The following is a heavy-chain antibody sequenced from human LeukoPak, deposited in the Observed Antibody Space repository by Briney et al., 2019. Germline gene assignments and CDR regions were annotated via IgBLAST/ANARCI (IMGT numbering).Heavy chain of an antibody. J-gene: IGHJ3*02. Sequence: PGGSLRLSCAASGFTVSSNYMSWVRQAPGKGLEWVSAISGSGGSTYYADSVKGRFTISRDNSKNTLYLQMNSLRAEDTAVYYCAKGLSGSPDHDTFDIWGQGTTVTVSS. D-gene: IGHD1-26*01. CDR3: AKGLSGSPDHDTFDI. V-gene: IGHV3-23*01. CDR2: ISGSGGST. CDR1: GFTVSSNY.